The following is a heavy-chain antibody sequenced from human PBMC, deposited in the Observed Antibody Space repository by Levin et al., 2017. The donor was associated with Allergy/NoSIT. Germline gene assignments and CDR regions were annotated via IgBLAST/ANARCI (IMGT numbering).Heavy chain of an antibody. D-gene: IGHD3-10*01. J-gene: IGHJ6*02. CDR2: MNPNSGNT. Sequence: NPGGSLRLSCEASGYTFTNYDINWVRQATGQGLEWMGWMNPNSGNTGYAQKFQGRVTMSRNTSISIAYMELSSLGSEDTAVYYCARGPTFVRGVIKPYGMDVWGQGTTVIVSS. CDR3: ARGPTFVRGVIKPYGMDV. V-gene: IGHV1-8*01. CDR1: GYTFTNYD.